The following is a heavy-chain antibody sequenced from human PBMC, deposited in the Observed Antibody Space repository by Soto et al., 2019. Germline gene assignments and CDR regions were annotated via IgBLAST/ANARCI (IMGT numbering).Heavy chain of an antibody. Sequence: QVQLQESGPGLVKPSQTLSLTCTVSGGSISSGDYYWSWIRQPPWKGLEWIGYIYYSGSTYYNPSLKSRVTISVDTSKNQFSLKLSSVTAADTAGYYCARALYSSFPRYYYYGMDVWGQGTTVTVSS. CDR3: ARALYSSFPRYYYYGMDV. D-gene: IGHD4-4*01. CDR2: IYYSGST. CDR1: GGSISSGDYY. J-gene: IGHJ6*02. V-gene: IGHV4-30-4*01.